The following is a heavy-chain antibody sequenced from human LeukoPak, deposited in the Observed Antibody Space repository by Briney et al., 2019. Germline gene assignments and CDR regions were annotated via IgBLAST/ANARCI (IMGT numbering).Heavy chain of an antibody. CDR2: IDHSGST. CDR3: ASRAAAPFDY. Sequence: SETLSLTCAVYGGSFSGYYWSWIRQPPGKGLEWIGEIDHSGSTNYNPSLKSRVTISVDTSKNQFSLKLSSVTAADTAVYYCASRAAAPFDYWGQGTLVTVSS. J-gene: IGHJ4*02. D-gene: IGHD6-13*01. CDR1: GGSFSGYY. V-gene: IGHV4-34*01.